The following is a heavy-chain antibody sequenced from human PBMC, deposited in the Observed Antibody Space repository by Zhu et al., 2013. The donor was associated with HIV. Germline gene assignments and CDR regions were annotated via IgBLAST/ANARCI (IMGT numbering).Heavy chain of an antibody. CDR1: GGTFRIYA. CDR3: ARSIRRDPRRGPKQYAPKYLSLRFGDLRT. D-gene: IGHD3-16*01. CDR2: IIPIFGSA. Sequence: QVQLVQSGAEVKKPGSSVRVSCKASGGTFRIYAISWVRQAPGQGLEWMGGIIPIFGSANYAQKFQGRVTITADESTSTAYMELSSLRSEDTAVYYCARSIRRDPRRGPKQYAPKYLSLRFGDLRTWGQGTLVTVSS. V-gene: IGHV1-69*01. J-gene: IGHJ4*02.